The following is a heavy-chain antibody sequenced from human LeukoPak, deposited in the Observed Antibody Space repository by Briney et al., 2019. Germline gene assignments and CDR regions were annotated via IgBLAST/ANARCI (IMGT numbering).Heavy chain of an antibody. CDR1: GFTFSNYW. J-gene: IGHJ4*02. D-gene: IGHD1-26*01. V-gene: IGHV3-7*03. Sequence: GGSLRPSCAASGFTFSNYWMSWVRQAPGKGLEWVAKIKQDGSEEYYVDSVKGRFTISRDNAKNSLFLQMNSLRVEDTAIYYCARGGSYPGCWGQGTLVTVSS. CDR3: ARGGSYPGC. CDR2: IKQDGSEE.